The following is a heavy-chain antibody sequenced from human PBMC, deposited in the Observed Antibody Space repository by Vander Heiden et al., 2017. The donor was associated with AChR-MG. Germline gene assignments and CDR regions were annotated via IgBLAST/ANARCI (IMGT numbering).Heavy chain of an antibody. CDR1: GFTFSSYG. J-gene: IGHJ5*02. V-gene: IGHV3-30*18. Sequence: QVQLVESGGGVVQPGRSLRLPCAASGFTFSSYGMHWVRQAPGKGLEWVAVISYDGSNKYYADSVKGRFTISRDNSKNTLYLQMNSLRAEDTAVYYCAKGAGAWEPHAWGQGTLVTVSS. CDR3: AKGAGAWEPHA. D-gene: IGHD1-26*01. CDR2: ISYDGSNK.